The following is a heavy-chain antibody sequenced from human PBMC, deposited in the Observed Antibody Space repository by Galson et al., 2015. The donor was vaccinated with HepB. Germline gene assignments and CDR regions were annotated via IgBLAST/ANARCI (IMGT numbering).Heavy chain of an antibody. Sequence: SLRLSCAASGFTVSSNYMSWVRQAPGKGLEWVSVIYSGGSTYYADSVKGRFTISRDNSKNTLYLQMNSLRAEDTAVYYCARDLRGATSYFDYWGQGTLVTVSS. V-gene: IGHV3-66*01. CDR2: IYSGGST. CDR1: GFTVSSNY. J-gene: IGHJ4*02. CDR3: ARDLRGATSYFDY. D-gene: IGHD5-12*01.